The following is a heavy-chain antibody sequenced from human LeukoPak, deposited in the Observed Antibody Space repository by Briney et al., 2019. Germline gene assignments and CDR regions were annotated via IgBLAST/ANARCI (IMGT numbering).Heavy chain of an antibody. J-gene: IGHJ4*02. CDR3: STLTSRGLSDS. Sequence: GGSLRLSCAASGFTFTSAWMNWVRQAPGKGLEWVGRIKSKADGETIDYAAPVKGRFTFSRDDSKNMLYLQMNSLKSEDTAVYYCSTLTSRGLSDSWGQGTLVTVSS. CDR2: IKSKADGETI. V-gene: IGHV3-15*07. CDR1: GFTFTSAW. D-gene: IGHD1-20*01.